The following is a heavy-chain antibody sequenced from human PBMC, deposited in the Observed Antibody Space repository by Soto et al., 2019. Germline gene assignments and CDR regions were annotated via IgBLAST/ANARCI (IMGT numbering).Heavy chain of an antibody. CDR1: GFTFSSYA. CDR3: AKDKMEQWLVGGYFDY. Sequence: GGSLRLSCAASGFTFSSYAMSWVRQAPGKGLEWVSATINSGGSAYYADSVRGRFTISRDNSENTLYLQMNSLRAEDTAVYYCAKDKMEQWLVGGYFDYWGQGALVTVSS. V-gene: IGHV3-23*01. CDR2: TINSGGSA. D-gene: IGHD6-19*01. J-gene: IGHJ4*02.